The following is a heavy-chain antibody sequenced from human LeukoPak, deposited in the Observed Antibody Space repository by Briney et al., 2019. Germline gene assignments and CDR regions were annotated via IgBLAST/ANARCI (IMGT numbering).Heavy chain of an antibody. J-gene: IGHJ4*02. CDR3: ARDLRSGGVTYGQDS. V-gene: IGHV1-2*02. Sequence: ASVKVSCKASGYTFIGYYMHWVRQTPGQGLEWMGWIIPKSGATNFAQRFRDRVTVTSDTSTVYMDLSRLTSDDTAVYYCARDLRSGGVTYGQDSWGQGTLVTVSS. CDR1: GYTFIGYY. CDR2: IIPKSGAT. D-gene: IGHD5-18*01.